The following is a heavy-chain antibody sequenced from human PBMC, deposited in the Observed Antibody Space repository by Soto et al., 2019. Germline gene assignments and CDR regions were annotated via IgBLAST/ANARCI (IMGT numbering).Heavy chain of an antibody. Sequence: QVQLVQSGAEVKKPGSSVKVSCKASGGSLSNYGISWVRQAPGQGLEWMEGFIPVFGTANYAQKFQGRVTITADESTNIVYMDVTSLRSEDTAVYYCARGDATKIVVTTYYAMDVWGQGTTVTVSS. V-gene: IGHV1-69*12. CDR1: GGSLSNYG. CDR3: ARGDATKIVVTTYYAMDV. J-gene: IGHJ6*02. CDR2: FIPVFGTA. D-gene: IGHD4-17*01.